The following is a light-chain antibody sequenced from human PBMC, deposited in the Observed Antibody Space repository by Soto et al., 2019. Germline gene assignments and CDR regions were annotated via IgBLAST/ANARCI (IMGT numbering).Light chain of an antibody. CDR2: GAS. CDR1: QSVSHN. CDR3: QQSNNWPYT. J-gene: IGKJ2*01. V-gene: IGKV3-15*01. Sequence: EILMTQSPATLSVSPGERATLSCRASQSVSHNLAWYQQKPGQAPRLLFYGASTRATGIPARFSGSGSGTDFTITISSLQSEDFAVYYCQQSNNWPYTFGQGTKLEIK.